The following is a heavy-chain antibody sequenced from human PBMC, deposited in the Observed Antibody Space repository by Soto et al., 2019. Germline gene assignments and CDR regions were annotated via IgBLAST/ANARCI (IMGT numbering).Heavy chain of an antibody. Sequence: SGPTLVKPTRTLPLTSTFSGFSLPLTTVGVGWFRQPPGKALDGLALIYSNEAKASSPPFKTRLTITKDTSKNQVVLTMTDMDPVDTATYYCAHKNVYSYGSYYFDYWGQGTLVTVSS. D-gene: IGHD3-10*01. CDR1: GFSLPLTTVG. CDR2: IYSNEAK. J-gene: IGHJ4*02. CDR3: AHKNVYSYGSYYFDY. V-gene: IGHV2-5*01.